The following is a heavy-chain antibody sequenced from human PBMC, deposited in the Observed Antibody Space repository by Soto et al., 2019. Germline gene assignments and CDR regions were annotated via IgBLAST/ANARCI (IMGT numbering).Heavy chain of an antibody. Sequence: GESLKISCKASGYSFSDYWIGWVRQMPGRGLEWMGIVYPGDSDTRYSASFQGQVTISADKSISTTFLQWSSLKASDTAMYYCAIWGQCCGTSACRLASWAQGTLVPASA. J-gene: IGHJ5*01. CDR3: AIWGQCCGTSACRLAS. CDR1: GYSFSDYW. D-gene: IGHD2-21*01. V-gene: IGHV5-51*01. CDR2: VYPGDSDT.